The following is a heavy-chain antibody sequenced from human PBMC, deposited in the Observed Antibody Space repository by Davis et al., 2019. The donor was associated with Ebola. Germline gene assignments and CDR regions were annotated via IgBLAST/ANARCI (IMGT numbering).Heavy chain of an antibody. CDR1: GFTFSGSA. V-gene: IGHV3-73*01. D-gene: IGHD1-26*01. J-gene: IGHJ4*02. CDR3: TSVPSGSQNDY. Sequence: GGSLRLSCAASGFTFSGSAMPWVRQASGKELEWVGRIRSKANSYATAYAASVKGRFTISRDDSKNTAYLQMNSLKTEDTAVYYCTSVPSGSQNDYWGQGTLVTVSS. CDR2: IRSKANSYAT.